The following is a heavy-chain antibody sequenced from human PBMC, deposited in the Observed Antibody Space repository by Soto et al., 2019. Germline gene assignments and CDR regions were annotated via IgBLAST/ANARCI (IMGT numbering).Heavy chain of an antibody. J-gene: IGHJ6*02. V-gene: IGHV3-74*01. Sequence: PGGSLRLSCAASGFTFSSYWMHWVHQAPGKGLVWVSRINSDGSSTSYADSVKGRFTISRDNAKNTLYLQMNSLRAEDTAVYYCARDGIAVAGSTYYYGMDVWGQGTTVTVYS. D-gene: IGHD6-19*01. CDR3: ARDGIAVAGSTYYYGMDV. CDR2: INSDGSST. CDR1: GFTFSSYW.